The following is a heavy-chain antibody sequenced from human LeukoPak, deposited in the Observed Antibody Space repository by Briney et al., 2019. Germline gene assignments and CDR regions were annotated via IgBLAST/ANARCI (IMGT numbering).Heavy chain of an antibody. J-gene: IGHJ6*03. Sequence: ASVKVSCKASGYTFTSYGISWVRQAPGQGLEWMGWISIDSGHTKYAQNLQGRLTVTTDTSTNTAYMELRSLRSDDTAVYYWARGVNWNDLQHDYYYYMDVWGKGTTVTISS. D-gene: IGHD1-20*01. V-gene: IGHV1-18*01. CDR1: GYTFTSYG. CDR3: ARGVNWNDLQHDYYYYMDV. CDR2: ISIDSGHT.